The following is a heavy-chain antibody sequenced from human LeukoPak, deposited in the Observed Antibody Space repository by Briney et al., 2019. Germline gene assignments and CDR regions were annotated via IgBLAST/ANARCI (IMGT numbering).Heavy chain of an antibody. D-gene: IGHD2-21*02. J-gene: IGHJ1*01. Sequence: PSETLPLTCTVSGGPLTISYWSWIRQPPGRGLEWVGYIYYTGVTNYHPSLAGRVSMSLDMSKNLISLNLDSVTAADTAVYYCVRGERCGGDCSSRQQWGQGTLVTVSS. CDR2: IYYTGVT. CDR3: VRGERCGGDCSSRQQ. CDR1: GGPLTISY. V-gene: IGHV4-59*13.